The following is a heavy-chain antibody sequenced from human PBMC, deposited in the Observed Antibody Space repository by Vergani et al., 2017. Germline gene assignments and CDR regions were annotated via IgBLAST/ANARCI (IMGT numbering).Heavy chain of an antibody. V-gene: IGHV3-48*01. CDR3: ARYGSGSDYKDPFDH. J-gene: IGHJ4*02. CDR2: INDDSSDI. D-gene: IGHD3-10*01. CDR1: GFSFSDHC. Sequence: EVQMVQSGGGLARPGGSLRLSCAVSGFSFSDHCMNWVRQAPGKGLEWVSYINDDSSDIYYADSVKGRFTISRDNAKNLLYLQMNSLRAEDTAVYYCARYGSGSDYKDPFDHWGQGSLVTVSS.